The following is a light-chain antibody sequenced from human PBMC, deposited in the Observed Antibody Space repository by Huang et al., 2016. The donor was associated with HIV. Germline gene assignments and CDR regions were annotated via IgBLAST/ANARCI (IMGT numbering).Light chain of an antibody. CDR1: QSVGNY. CDR3: QQRSSGVT. J-gene: IGKJ4*01. V-gene: IGKV3-11*01. CDR2: DTS. Sequence: IVLTQSPATLSWYPGERVTLSCRASQSVGNYIAWYQQHPGQSPRLLIYDTSNRATGTPVRVSGSGSGTDFLLTISNLESEDFALYYCQQRSSGVTFGGGTKVQVK.